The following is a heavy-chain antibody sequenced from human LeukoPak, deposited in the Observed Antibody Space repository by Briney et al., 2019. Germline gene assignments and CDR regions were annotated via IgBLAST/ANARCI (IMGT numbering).Heavy chain of an antibody. D-gene: IGHD5-18*01. CDR3: ESRGYSSGLDY. J-gene: IGHJ4*02. CDR2: INSDGSST. CDR1: GFTFSSYW. Sequence: PGGSLRLSCAASGFTFSSYWMHWVRQAPGKCLVWVSRINSDGSSTSYADSVKGRFTISRDNAKNTLYLQMNSLRAEDTAVYYCESRGYSSGLDYWGQGTLVTVSS. V-gene: IGHV3-74*01.